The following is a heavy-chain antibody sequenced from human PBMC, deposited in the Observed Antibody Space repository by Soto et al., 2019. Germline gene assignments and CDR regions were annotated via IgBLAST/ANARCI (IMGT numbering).Heavy chain of an antibody. V-gene: IGHV3-23*01. CDR1: VFICISYD. D-gene: IGHD2-8*02. CDR2: ILVGGST. J-gene: IGHJ3*02. Sequence: PGWSLRLSCAFSVFICISYDMSWVRQAPGKGLAWVSTILVGGSTHYEDSVQGRFTISRDTSKNTVYLHMNSLTAGDTAVYYCAKATATGGGAFEIYGQGTMVTVSS. CDR3: AKATATGGGAFEI.